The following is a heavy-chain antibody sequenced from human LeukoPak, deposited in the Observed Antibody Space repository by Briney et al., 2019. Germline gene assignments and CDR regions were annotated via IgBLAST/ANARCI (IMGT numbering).Heavy chain of an antibody. Sequence: NASETLSLTCTISGGSISSSIYNWGWIRQSPGKGLEWIGSIYYTGITNYNPSLKSRVTISVDTSKNQFSLRLSSVTAADMSVYYCARERDYCDSSGDNWFDPWGQGTLVTVSS. J-gene: IGHJ5*02. CDR3: ARERDYCDSSGDNWFDP. CDR2: IYYTGIT. CDR1: GGSISSSIYN. D-gene: IGHD3-22*01. V-gene: IGHV4-39*02.